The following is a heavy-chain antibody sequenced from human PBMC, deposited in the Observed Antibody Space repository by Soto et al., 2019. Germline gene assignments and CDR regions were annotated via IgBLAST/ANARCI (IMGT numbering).Heavy chain of an antibody. CDR2: IIPIFGTT. CDR1: GGTFSSYA. V-gene: IGHV1-69*01. Sequence: QVPLVQSGAEVKKPGSSVKVSCKASGGTFSSYAISWVRQAPGQGLEWMGGIIPIFGTTNYAQKFQGRVTITADESPSTAYRELGSVRSEDTAVYYCAREVIEALAPWAGGHFDYWGQGTLVPVSS. CDR3: AREVIEALAPWAGGHFDY. D-gene: IGHD6-19*01. J-gene: IGHJ4*02.